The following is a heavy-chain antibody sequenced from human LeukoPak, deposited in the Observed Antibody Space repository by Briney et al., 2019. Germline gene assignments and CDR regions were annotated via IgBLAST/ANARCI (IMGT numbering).Heavy chain of an antibody. V-gene: IGHV4-34*01. CDR2: INHSGST. Sequence: SETLSLTCAVYGGSFSGYYWSWIRQPPGKGLEWIGEINHSGSTNYNPSLKSRVTISVDTSKNQFSLKLSSVTAADTAVYYCARDTYCYGSGSYSFDYWGQGTLVTVSS. CDR1: GGSFSGYY. D-gene: IGHD3-10*01. J-gene: IGHJ4*02. CDR3: ARDTYCYGSGSYSFDY.